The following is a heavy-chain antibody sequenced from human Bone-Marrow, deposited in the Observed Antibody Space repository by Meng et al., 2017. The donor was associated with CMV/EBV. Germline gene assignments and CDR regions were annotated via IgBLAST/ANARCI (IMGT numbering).Heavy chain of an antibody. CDR1: GFTVSSNY. CDR3: ARRRNYDFWSGYSRGAFAI. V-gene: IGHV3-66*02. J-gene: IGHJ3*02. CDR2: IYSGGST. D-gene: IGHD3-3*01. Sequence: GGSLRLSCAASGFTVSSNYMSWVRQAPGKGLEWVSVIYSGGSTYYADSVKGRFTISRDNSKNTLYLQMNSLRAEDTAVYYCARRRNYDFWSGYSRGAFAIWGQGTMVTGSS.